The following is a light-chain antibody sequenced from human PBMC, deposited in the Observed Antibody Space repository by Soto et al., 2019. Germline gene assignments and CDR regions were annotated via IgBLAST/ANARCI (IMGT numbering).Light chain of an antibody. CDR2: QAS. V-gene: IGKV1-5*03. Sequence: DIQMTQSPSTLSASVGDRVTITCRASQSISSWLAWYQQKPGKAPKLLIYQASTFESGVPSRFSGSGSGTEFTLTIISLQPEDFATYYCQHYNSYSGTFGQGTKVESK. CDR1: QSISSW. J-gene: IGKJ1*01. CDR3: QHYNSYSGT.